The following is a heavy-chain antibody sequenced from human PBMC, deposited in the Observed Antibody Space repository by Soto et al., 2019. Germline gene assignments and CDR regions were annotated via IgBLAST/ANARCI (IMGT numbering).Heavy chain of an antibody. D-gene: IGHD6-13*01. CDR2: IIPIFGTA. CDR1: GGTFSSYA. CDR3: ASYGYSSSWSLSYFDY. V-gene: IGHV1-69*13. Sequence: ASVKVSCKASGGTFSSYAISWVRQAPGQGLEWMGGIIPIFGTANYAQKFQGRVTITADESTSTAYMELSSLRSEDTAVYYCASYGYSSSWSLSYFDYWGQGTLVTVSS. J-gene: IGHJ4*02.